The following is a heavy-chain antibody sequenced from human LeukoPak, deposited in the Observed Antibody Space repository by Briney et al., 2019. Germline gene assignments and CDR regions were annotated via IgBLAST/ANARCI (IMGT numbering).Heavy chain of an antibody. J-gene: IGHJ4*02. D-gene: IGHD3-3*02. Sequence: ASVKVSCKASGYTFSDFYIHWVRQAPGQGLEYVGWITPKSGDTYSPQRSQGSVTMTRDASISTAYMELSSLRSDDTAVYFCARVRLADERAWAYWGQGTLVTVSS. CDR1: GYTFSDFY. CDR2: ITPKSGDT. CDR3: ARVRLADERAWAY. V-gene: IGHV1-2*02.